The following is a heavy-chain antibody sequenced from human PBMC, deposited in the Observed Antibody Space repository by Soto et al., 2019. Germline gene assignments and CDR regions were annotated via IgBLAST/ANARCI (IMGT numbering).Heavy chain of an antibody. V-gene: IGHV3-9*01. Sequence: EVQLVESGGGLVQPGRSLRLSCVASGFTFYNHGMHWVRQAPGRGLEWVSGITWSSDSMGYADSVKRRFTISRDNAKNSLYLQMNSLRPEDTALYYCAKEDSGFSGYMDVWGKGTTVTVSS. D-gene: IGHD3-10*01. CDR2: ITWSSDSM. CDR3: AKEDSGFSGYMDV. J-gene: IGHJ6*03. CDR1: GFTFYNHG.